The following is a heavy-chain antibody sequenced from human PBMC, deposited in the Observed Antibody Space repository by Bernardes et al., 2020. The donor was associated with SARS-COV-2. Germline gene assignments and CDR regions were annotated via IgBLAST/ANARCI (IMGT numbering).Heavy chain of an antibody. CDR2: IYSGGST. Sequence: GGSLRLSCAASGFSVSSNYMSWVRQAPGKGLEWVSVIYSGGSTYYADSVKGRFTISRDNSKNTLYLHMNSLRAADTAVYYCARAGESYDFWSGYAPDYWGQGTLVTVSS. D-gene: IGHD3-3*01. CDR1: GFSVSSNY. V-gene: IGHV3-66*02. CDR3: ARAGESYDFWSGYAPDY. J-gene: IGHJ4*02.